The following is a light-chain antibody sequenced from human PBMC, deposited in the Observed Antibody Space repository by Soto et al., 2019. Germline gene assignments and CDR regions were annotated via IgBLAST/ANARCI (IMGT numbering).Light chain of an antibody. Sequence: QSALTQPHSASGSPGQSVTISCTGTSSDVGGYNYVSWYQRHPDRAPKLMIYEVTKRPSGVPDRFSGSKSGNTASLTVSELQAEDEADYYCASYAGSDKFVVFGGGTKLTVL. CDR1: SSDVGGYNY. CDR2: EVT. CDR3: ASYAGSDKFVV. V-gene: IGLV2-8*01. J-gene: IGLJ2*01.